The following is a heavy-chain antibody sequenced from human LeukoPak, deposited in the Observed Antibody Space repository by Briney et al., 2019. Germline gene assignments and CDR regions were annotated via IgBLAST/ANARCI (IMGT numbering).Heavy chain of an antibody. CDR3: ARHNSGTNDY. CDR2: INPGDSEI. D-gene: IGHD1-14*01. CDR1: GYSFTSYW. V-gene: IGHV5-51*01. Sequence: GESLKISCKGSGYSFTSYWIGWVRQMPGKGLEWMGVINPGDSEIRYTPSFQGQVTISADKSTGTAYLQWSSLKASDAAMYYCARHNSGTNDYWGQGTLVTVSS. J-gene: IGHJ4*02.